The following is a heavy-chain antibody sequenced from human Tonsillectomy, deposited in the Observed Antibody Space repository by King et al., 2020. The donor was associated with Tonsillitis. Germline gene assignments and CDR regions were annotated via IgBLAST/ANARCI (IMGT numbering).Heavy chain of an antibody. CDR1: GGTFSRYA. V-gene: IGHV1-69*01. Sequence: QLVQSGAEVKKPGSSVKVSCKASGGTFSRYAISWVRQAPGQGLEWMGGIIPIFGTANYAQKFQGRVTITADESTSTAYMELSSLRSEDTAVYYCARGAIRMTIFGVVGKTSYYYYYGMDVWGQGTTVTVSS. CDR3: ARGAIRMTIFGVVGKTSYYYYYGMDV. D-gene: IGHD3-3*01. J-gene: IGHJ6*02. CDR2: IIPIFGTA.